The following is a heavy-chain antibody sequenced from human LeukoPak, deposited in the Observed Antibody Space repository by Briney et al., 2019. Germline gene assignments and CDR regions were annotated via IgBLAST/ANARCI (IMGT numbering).Heavy chain of an antibody. D-gene: IGHD3-10*02. V-gene: IGHV3-48*03. Sequence: TFXXXEMNWVRQAPGKGLEGVSYISSSGSTIYYADSVKGRFTISRDNAKNSLYLQMNSLRAEDTAVYYCAELGITMIGGVWGKGTTVTISS. CDR1: TFXXXE. CDR2: ISSSGSTI. CDR3: AELGITMIGGV. J-gene: IGHJ6*04.